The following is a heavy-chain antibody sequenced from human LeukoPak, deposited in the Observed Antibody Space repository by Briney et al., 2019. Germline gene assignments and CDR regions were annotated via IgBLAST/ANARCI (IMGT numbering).Heavy chain of an antibody. CDR3: ARAYGDYEGDY. CDR1: GGSISSGSYY. J-gene: IGHJ4*02. Sequence: SETLSLTCTVSGGSISSGSYYWNWIRQPAGNGLEWIGRIYTSGSTDYNPSLKSRVTISVDTSKNQFSLKLSSVTAADTAVYYCARAYGDYEGDYWGQGTLVTVSS. V-gene: IGHV4-61*02. CDR2: IYTSGST. D-gene: IGHD4-17*01.